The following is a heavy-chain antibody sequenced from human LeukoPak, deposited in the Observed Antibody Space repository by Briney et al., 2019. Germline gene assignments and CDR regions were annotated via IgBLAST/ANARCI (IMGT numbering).Heavy chain of an antibody. Sequence: SVKVSCKASGGTFSSYAISWVRQAPGQGLEWMGGIIPIFGTANYAQKFQGRVTITADESTSTAYMELSSLRSEDTAVYYCAGAVVIIPDYYYMDVWGKGTTVTVSS. CDR1: GGTFSSYA. CDR3: AGAVVIIPDYYYMDV. V-gene: IGHV1-69*01. J-gene: IGHJ6*03. CDR2: IIPIFGTA. D-gene: IGHD3-3*01.